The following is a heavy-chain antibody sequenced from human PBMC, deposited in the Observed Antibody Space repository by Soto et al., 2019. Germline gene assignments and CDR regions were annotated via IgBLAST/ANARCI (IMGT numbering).Heavy chain of an antibody. V-gene: IGHV1-8*01. CDR2: MNPNSGNT. Sequence: GASVKVSCKASGYTFTSYDINWVRQATGQGLEWMGWMNPNSGNTGYAQKFQGRVTMTRNTSISTAYMELSSLRSEDTAVYYCARGRVVPAAIWYYYGMDVWGQGTTVTV. CDR3: ARGRVVPAAIWYYYGMDV. J-gene: IGHJ6*02. D-gene: IGHD2-2*02. CDR1: GYTFTSYD.